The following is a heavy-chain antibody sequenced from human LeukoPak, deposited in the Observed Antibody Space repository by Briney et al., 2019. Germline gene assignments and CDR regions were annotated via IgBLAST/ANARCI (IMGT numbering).Heavy chain of an antibody. CDR3: ARHQSYYYDYYMDV. CDR1: GGSISSSSYY. J-gene: IGHJ6*03. Sequence: TASETLSLTCTVSGGSISSSSYYWGWLRQPPGKGLEWIGSIYYSGSTYYNPSLKSRVTISVDTSKNQFSLKLSSVTAADTAVYYCARHQSYYYDYYMDVWGKGTTVTISS. CDR2: IYYSGST. V-gene: IGHV4-39*01.